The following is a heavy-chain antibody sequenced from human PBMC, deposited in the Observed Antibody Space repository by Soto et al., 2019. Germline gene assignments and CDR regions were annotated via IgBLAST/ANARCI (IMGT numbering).Heavy chain of an antibody. V-gene: IGHV3-30-3*01. J-gene: IGHJ4*02. D-gene: IGHD6-19*01. CDR1: GFTFSSYA. Sequence: GGSLRLSCAASGFTFSSYAMHWVRQAPGKGLEWVAVISYDGSNKYYADSVKGRFTISRDNSKNTLYLQMNSLRAEDTAVYYCARTMGYSSGWYRVDYWGQGTLVTVSS. CDR2: ISYDGSNK. CDR3: ARTMGYSSGWYRVDY.